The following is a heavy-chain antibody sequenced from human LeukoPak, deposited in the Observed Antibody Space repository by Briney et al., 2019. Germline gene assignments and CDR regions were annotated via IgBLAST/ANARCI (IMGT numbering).Heavy chain of an antibody. CDR3: AREIVVVPSAMGFDP. CDR2: VNPSGGST. Sequence: ASVKVSCKASGYTFTTYYIHWVRQAPGQGLEWMGVVNPSGGSTSLAQKFQARLTMTRDTSTSTVYMELSGLSSEDTAVYYCAREIVVVPSAMGFDPWGQGTLVTVSS. J-gene: IGHJ5*02. D-gene: IGHD2-2*01. CDR1: GYTFTTYY. V-gene: IGHV1-46*01.